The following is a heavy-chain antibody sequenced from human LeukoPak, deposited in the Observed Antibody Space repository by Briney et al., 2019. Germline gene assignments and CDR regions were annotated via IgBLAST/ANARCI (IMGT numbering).Heavy chain of an antibody. CDR3: ARYGSGSYYSSRPYGMDV. J-gene: IGHJ6*02. Sequence: QSSETLSLTCAVYGGSFSGYYWSWVRQAPGKGLEWVSAISGSGGSTYYADSVKGRFTISRDNSKNTLYLQMNSLRAEDTAVYYCARYGSGSYYSSRPYGMDVWGQGTTVTVSS. CDR1: GGSFSGYY. CDR2: ISGSGGST. D-gene: IGHD3-10*01. V-gene: IGHV3-23*01.